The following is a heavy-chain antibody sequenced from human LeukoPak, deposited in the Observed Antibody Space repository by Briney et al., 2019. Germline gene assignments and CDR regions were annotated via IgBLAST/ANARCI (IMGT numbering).Heavy chain of an antibody. CDR1: GFTVSSNY. V-gene: IGHV3-53*01. D-gene: IGHD3-10*01. J-gene: IGHJ3*02. Sequence: PGGSLRLSCAASGFTVSSNYMSWVRQAPGKGLEWVSVIYSGGSTYYADSVKGRFTISRDNSKNTLYLQMNSLRAEDTAVYYCATRRITMVRGVPNDAFDIWGQGTMVTVSS. CDR2: IYSGGST. CDR3: ATRRITMVRGVPNDAFDI.